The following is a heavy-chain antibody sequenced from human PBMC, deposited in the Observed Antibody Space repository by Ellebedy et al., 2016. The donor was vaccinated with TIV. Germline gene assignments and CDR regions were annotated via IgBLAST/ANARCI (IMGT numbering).Heavy chain of an antibody. Sequence: MPSETLSLTCSVSGGSISSNYWNWIRQPPGKGLEWIGYFSYSGSTNYNTSLKSRVTISVDTSKNQFSLKLSSVTAADTAVYYCARSHRSGTDYWGQGTLVTVSS. J-gene: IGHJ4*02. CDR3: ARSHRSGTDY. CDR2: FSYSGST. CDR1: GGSISSNY. D-gene: IGHD6-19*01. V-gene: IGHV4-59*08.